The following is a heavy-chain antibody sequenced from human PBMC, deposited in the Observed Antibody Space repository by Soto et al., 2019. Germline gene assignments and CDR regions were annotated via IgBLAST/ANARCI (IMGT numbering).Heavy chain of an antibody. CDR3: ARDKYYYDSSIWFPSFDY. D-gene: IGHD3-22*01. Sequence: PGGSLRLSCAASGFTFSSYGMHWVRQAPGKGLEWVAVISYDGSNKYYADSVKGRFTISRDNSKNTLYLQMNSLRAEDTAVYYCARDKYYYDSSIWFPSFDYWGQGTLVTVSS. V-gene: IGHV3-30*03. CDR1: GFTFSSYG. J-gene: IGHJ4*02. CDR2: ISYDGSNK.